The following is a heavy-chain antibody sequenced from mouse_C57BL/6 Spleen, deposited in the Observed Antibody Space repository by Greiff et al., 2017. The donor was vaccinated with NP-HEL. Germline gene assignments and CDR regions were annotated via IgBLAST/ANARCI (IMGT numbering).Heavy chain of an antibody. V-gene: IGHV7-3*01. CDR1: GFTFTDYY. CDR3: ARCDSYGDWFAY. J-gene: IGHJ3*01. D-gene: IGHD1-1*02. Sequence: EVKLVESGGGLVQPGGSLSLSCAASGFTFTDYYMSWVRQPPGKALEWLGFIRNKANGYTTEYSASVKGRFTISRDNSKSILYLQMNALRAEDSATYYCARCDSYGDWFAYWGQGTLVTVSA. CDR2: IRNKANGYTT.